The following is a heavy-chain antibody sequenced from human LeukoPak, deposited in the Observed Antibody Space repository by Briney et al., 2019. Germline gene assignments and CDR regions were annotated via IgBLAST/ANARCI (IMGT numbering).Heavy chain of an antibody. CDR2: ISWNSGSI. CDR1: GFTFDDYA. D-gene: IGHD2-15*01. Sequence: GRSLRLSCAASGFTFDDYAMHGVRQAPGKGLEWVSGISWNSGSIGYADSVKGRFTISRDNAKNSLYLQMNSLRAEDTALYYCAKGYCSGGSCYFLPFDYWGQGTLVTVSS. CDR3: AKGYCSGGSCYFLPFDY. J-gene: IGHJ4*02. V-gene: IGHV3-9*01.